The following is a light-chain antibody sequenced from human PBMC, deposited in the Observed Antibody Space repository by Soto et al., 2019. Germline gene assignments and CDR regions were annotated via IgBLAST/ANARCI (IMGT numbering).Light chain of an antibody. Sequence: EIVLTQSPATLSLSPGERATLSCRASQSVSSYLAWYQQKPGQAPRLLIYDASNRATGIPARFSGSGSRTAFTLTISSLEPEDFAVYYCQQRSNWPPWTFGQGTKVEIK. J-gene: IGKJ1*01. CDR3: QQRSNWPPWT. CDR2: DAS. V-gene: IGKV3-11*01. CDR1: QSVSSY.